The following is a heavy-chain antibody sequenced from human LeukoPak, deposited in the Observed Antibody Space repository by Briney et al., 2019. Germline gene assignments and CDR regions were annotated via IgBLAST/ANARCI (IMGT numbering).Heavy chain of an antibody. CDR2: ISYDGSNK. J-gene: IGHJ6*03. CDR1: GFTFSSYA. CDR3: AREQLRFYYYYRDV. D-gene: IGHD3-16*01. V-gene: IGHV3-30*01. Sequence: GGSLRLSCAASGFTFSSYAMHWVRQAPGKGLEWVAVISYDGSNKYYADSVKGRFTISGDNSKNTLYLQMNSLRAEDRAVYYCAREQLRFYYYYRDVWGKGPTVTVSS.